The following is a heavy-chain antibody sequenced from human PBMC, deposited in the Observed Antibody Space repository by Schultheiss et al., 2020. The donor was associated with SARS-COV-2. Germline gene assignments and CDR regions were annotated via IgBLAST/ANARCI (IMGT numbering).Heavy chain of an antibody. Sequence: GGSLRLSCAASGFTVSSNYMSWVRQAPGKGLEWVSYISSSSSTIYYADSVKGRFTISRDNAKNSLYLQMNSLRAEDTAVYYCARDYCSGGSCYGRDYYGMDVWGQGTTVTVSS. CDR1: GFTVSSNY. J-gene: IGHJ6*02. D-gene: IGHD2-15*01. CDR2: ISSSSSTI. V-gene: IGHV3-48*01. CDR3: ARDYCSGGSCYGRDYYGMDV.